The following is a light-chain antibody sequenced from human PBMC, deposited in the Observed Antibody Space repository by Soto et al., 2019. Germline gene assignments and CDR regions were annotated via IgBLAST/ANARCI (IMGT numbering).Light chain of an antibody. CDR3: QQSYSILWT. Sequence: IHMTQSTSSLSASVGDRVTITCRASQTISSWLAWYQQKPGKAPKLLIYAASSLQSGVPSRFSGSGSGTEFTLTITGLRPDDFATYYCQQSYSILWTFGQGTKV. V-gene: IGKV1-39*01. CDR2: AAS. CDR1: QTISSW. J-gene: IGKJ1*01.